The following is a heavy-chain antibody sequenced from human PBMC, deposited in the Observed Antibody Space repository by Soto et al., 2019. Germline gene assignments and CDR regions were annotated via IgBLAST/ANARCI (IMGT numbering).Heavy chain of an antibody. CDR1: GFTFSSYA. Sequence: QVQLVESGGGVVQPGRSLRLSCAAPGFTFSSYAMHWVRRAPGKGLEWMAVMSYDGSNKYYADSVKGRFTISRDNSKNTLYLQMNSLRPGDTALYYCARDGGAYWGQGTLVIVSS. J-gene: IGHJ4*02. V-gene: IGHV3-30-3*01. CDR2: MSYDGSNK. CDR3: ARDGGAY. D-gene: IGHD3-16*01.